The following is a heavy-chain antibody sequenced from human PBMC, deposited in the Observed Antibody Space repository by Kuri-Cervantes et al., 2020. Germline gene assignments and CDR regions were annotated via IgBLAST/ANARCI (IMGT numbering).Heavy chain of an antibody. CDR1: GFTFSSYE. CDR3: ARAGSRGAYYYYYMDV. Sequence: GGSLRLSCAASGFTFSSYEMNWVRQAPGKGLEWVSYISSSGDTIYYADSVRGRFSISRDNAKNSLFLQMNSLRAEDTTVYYCARAGSRGAYYYYYMDVWGKGTTVTVSS. CDR2: ISSSGDTI. D-gene: IGHD3-10*01. V-gene: IGHV3-48*03. J-gene: IGHJ6*03.